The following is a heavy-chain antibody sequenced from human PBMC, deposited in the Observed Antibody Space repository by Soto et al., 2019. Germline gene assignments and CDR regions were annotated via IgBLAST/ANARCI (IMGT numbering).Heavy chain of an antibody. V-gene: IGHV3-23*01. CDR3: AKDRALAAPEYFQH. Sequence: WGSLRLSCAASGFTFSTSAMSWVRQAPGKGLEWVSTISGSAGSTYYADSVKGRFTISRDKSKNTLYLQMNSLRAEDTAVYYCAKDRALAAPEYFQHWGQGTLVTVSS. CDR2: ISGSAGST. D-gene: IGHD6-6*01. CDR1: GFTFSTSA. J-gene: IGHJ1*01.